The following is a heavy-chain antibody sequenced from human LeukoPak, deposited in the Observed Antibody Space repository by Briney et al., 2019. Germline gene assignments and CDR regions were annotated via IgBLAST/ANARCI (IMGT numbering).Heavy chain of an antibody. J-gene: IGHJ5*02. CDR2: IYSNGST. Sequence: SETLSLTCTVSGVSISSGDYYWSWIRQPPGKGLEWIGYIYSNGSTYYNPSLKSLATVSLDTSKNQLSLKLSSVTAADTAVYYCARPYYYDSRIDPWGQGTLVTVSS. D-gene: IGHD3-22*01. V-gene: IGHV4-30-4*01. CDR3: ARPYYYDSRIDP. CDR1: GVSISSGDYY.